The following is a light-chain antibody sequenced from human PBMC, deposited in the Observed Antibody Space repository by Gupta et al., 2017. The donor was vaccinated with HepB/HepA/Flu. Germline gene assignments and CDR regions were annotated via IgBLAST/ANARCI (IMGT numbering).Light chain of an antibody. J-gene: IGLJ2*01. V-gene: IGLV2-8*02. Sequence: QSALTPPPSASRAPGQSATISYTGSSSDVGGYNYVSWYQQHPGKAPKLMIYEVSKRPSGVPDRFSGSKSGTTASLTVSGLQAEDEADYYCSSYAGSNNLIFGGGTKLTVL. CDR1: SSDVGGYNY. CDR2: EVS. CDR3: SSYAGSNNLI.